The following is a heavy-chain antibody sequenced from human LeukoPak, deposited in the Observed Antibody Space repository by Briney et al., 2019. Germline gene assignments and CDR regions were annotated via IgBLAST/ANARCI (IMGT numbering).Heavy chain of an antibody. Sequence: SQTLSLICTVCGGFISRYYWIWIRQPPAKGLECIGYIYNSGSTNYNPSLKSRVAISVDTSKNQFSLKLSSVTAADTAVYYCARAVYCGGDCYSGAFDIWGQGTMVTVSS. CDR2: IYNSGST. D-gene: IGHD2-21*02. CDR3: ARAVYCGGDCYSGAFDI. V-gene: IGHV4-59*01. J-gene: IGHJ3*02. CDR1: GGFISRYY.